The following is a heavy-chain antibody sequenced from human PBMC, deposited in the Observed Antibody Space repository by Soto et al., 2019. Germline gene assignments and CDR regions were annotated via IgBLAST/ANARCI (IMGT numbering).Heavy chain of an antibody. D-gene: IGHD3-10*01. CDR3: VKGPPMGLFDY. Sequence: PGGSLRLSCSASGFTFSSYAMHWVRQAPGKGLEYVSAISSNGGSTYYADSVKGRFTISRDNSKNTLYLQMSSLRAEDTAVYYCVKGPPMGLFDYWGQGTLVTVSS. J-gene: IGHJ4*02. V-gene: IGHV3-64D*06. CDR1: GFTFSSYA. CDR2: ISSNGGST.